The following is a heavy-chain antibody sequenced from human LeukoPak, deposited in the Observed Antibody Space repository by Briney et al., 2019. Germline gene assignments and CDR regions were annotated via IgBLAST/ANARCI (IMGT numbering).Heavy chain of an antibody. Sequence: ASVKVSCKVSGYTLTELSMHWVRQAPGKGLEWVGGFDPEDGETIYAQKFQGRVTMTEDTSTDTAYMELSSLRSEDTAVYYCATGNWRRWFGEPPFDYWGQGTLVTVSS. CDR2: FDPEDGET. D-gene: IGHD3-10*01. CDR1: GYTLTELS. CDR3: ATGNWRRWFGEPPFDY. V-gene: IGHV1-24*01. J-gene: IGHJ4*02.